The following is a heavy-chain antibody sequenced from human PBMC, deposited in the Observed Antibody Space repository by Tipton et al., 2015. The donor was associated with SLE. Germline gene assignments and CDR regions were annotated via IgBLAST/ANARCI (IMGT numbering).Heavy chain of an antibody. Sequence: SLRLSCAASGFTLNPYSMNWVRQAPGKGLEWVSLISGSGTYRYYGDSVKGRFSVSRDNAKNSVYLQMNSLRAEDTALYYCARDPTNVGVPNHAFDIWGQGTIVTVSS. CDR2: ISGSGTYR. V-gene: IGHV3-21*03. D-gene: IGHD3-3*01. CDR1: GFTLNPYS. CDR3: ARDPTNVGVPNHAFDI. J-gene: IGHJ3*02.